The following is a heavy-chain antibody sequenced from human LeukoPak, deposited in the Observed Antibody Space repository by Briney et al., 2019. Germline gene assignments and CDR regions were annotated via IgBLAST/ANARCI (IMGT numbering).Heavy chain of an antibody. CDR3: ASRTYSYGLSP. Sequence: GASVKVSCKASGYTFTTYAMNWVRQAPGQGLEWMGYINTAVGNPTYAQDFTGRFLFSVDTSVSTAYLQITNLTAEDNALYYCASRTYSYGLSPWGQGTLVTVS. CDR1: GYTFTTYA. D-gene: IGHD2-15*01. CDR2: INTAVGNP. V-gene: IGHV7-4-1*02. J-gene: IGHJ5*02.